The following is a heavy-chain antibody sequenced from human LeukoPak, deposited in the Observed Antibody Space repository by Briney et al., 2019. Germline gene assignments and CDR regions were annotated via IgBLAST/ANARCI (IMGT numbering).Heavy chain of an antibody. Sequence: PSETLSLTCTVSGGSISSSSHYWGWSRQPPGKGLEWIVSIYYSGSTYYNPSLKSRVTISVDTSKNQFSLKLSSVTAADTAVYYCARQQWQPIFDYWGQGTLVTVSS. CDR2: IYYSGST. J-gene: IGHJ4*02. V-gene: IGHV4-39*01. D-gene: IGHD6-19*01. CDR1: GGSISSSSHY. CDR3: ARQQWQPIFDY.